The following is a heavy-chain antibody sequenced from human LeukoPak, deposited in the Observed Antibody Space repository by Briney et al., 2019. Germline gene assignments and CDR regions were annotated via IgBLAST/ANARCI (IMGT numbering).Heavy chain of an antibody. CDR1: GFNFSTHG. V-gene: IGHV3-30*02. Sequence: QPGGSLRLSCTASGFNFSTHGMHWVRQAPGKGLEWVGIIWYNGTKTYYASSVRGRFTVSRDNSKNTLYLRMNSLRAEDTAVYYCARGSTSYKGYFQHWGQGTLVTVSS. J-gene: IGHJ1*01. CDR2: IWYNGTKT. D-gene: IGHD2-2*01. CDR3: ARGSTSYKGYFQH.